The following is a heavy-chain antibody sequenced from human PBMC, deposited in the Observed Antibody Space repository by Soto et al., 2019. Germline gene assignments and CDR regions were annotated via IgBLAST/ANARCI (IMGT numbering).Heavy chain of an antibody. V-gene: IGHV6-1*01. J-gene: IGHJ6*02. CDR2: TYYRSKWYN. Sequence: PSQTLSLTCATSGDSVSSNSAAWNWIRQSPSRGLEWLGRTYYRSKWYNDYAVSVKSRITINPDTSKNQFSLQLNSVTPEDTAVYYCARDKAAAAATPPGLYYYYGMDVWGQGTTVTVSS. D-gene: IGHD6-13*01. CDR1: GDSVSSNSAA. CDR3: ARDKAAAAATPPGLYYYYGMDV.